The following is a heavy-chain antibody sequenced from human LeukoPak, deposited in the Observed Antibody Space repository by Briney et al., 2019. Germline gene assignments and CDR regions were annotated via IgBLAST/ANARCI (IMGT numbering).Heavy chain of an antibody. J-gene: IGHJ4*02. CDR3: ARDESRYYYDSSGYYPPHFDY. CDR1: SKTFTSNG. V-gene: IGHV1-69*13. D-gene: IGHD3-22*01. CDR2: IIPIFGTA. Sequence: SVKVSCQASSKTFTSNGISWVRQAPGQGLEWMGGIIPIFGTANYAQKFQGRVTITADESTSTAYMELSSLRSEDTAVYYCARDESRYYYDSSGYYPPHFDYWGQGTLVTVSS.